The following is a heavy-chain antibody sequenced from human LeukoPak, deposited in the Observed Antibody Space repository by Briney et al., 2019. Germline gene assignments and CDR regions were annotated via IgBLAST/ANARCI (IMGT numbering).Heavy chain of an antibody. Sequence: SETLSLTCTVSGGSISSYYWSWLRQPPGKGLEWIGYIYYSGSTNYNPSLKSRVTISVDTSKNQFSLKLSSVTAADTAAYYCARSEPMVRGVYYYYYYMDVWGKGTTVTISS. J-gene: IGHJ6*03. CDR2: IYYSGST. CDR1: GGSISSYY. V-gene: IGHV4-59*01. CDR3: ARSEPMVRGVYYYYYYMDV. D-gene: IGHD3-10*01.